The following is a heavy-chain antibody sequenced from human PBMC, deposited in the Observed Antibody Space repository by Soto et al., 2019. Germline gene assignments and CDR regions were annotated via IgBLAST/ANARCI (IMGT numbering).Heavy chain of an antibody. D-gene: IGHD2-2*01. CDR1: GFTFGDYA. CDR3: ARDIEETQLLYDALDF. J-gene: IGHJ3*01. Sequence: GWSLRLACVSSGFTFGDYAMHWVRQAPGKGLEWVSGISFNSGSIGYAESVKGRFTISRDNARNSLYLQMNSLRAEDTALYYCARDIEETQLLYDALDFWGQGTMVTVSS. CDR2: ISFNSGSI. V-gene: IGHV3-9*01.